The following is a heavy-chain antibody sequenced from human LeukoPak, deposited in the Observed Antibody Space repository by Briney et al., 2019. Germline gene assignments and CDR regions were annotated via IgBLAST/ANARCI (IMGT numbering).Heavy chain of an antibody. CDR2: IIPIFGTA. J-gene: IGHJ3*02. V-gene: IGHV1-69*01. Sequence: GSSVKVSCKASGGTFSSYAISWVRQAPGQGLEWMGGIIPIFGTANYAQKFQDRVTITADESTSTAYMELSSLRSEDTAVYYCARALGTAMVTAAFDIWGQGTMVTVSS. D-gene: IGHD5-18*01. CDR3: ARALGTAMVTAAFDI. CDR1: GGTFSSYA.